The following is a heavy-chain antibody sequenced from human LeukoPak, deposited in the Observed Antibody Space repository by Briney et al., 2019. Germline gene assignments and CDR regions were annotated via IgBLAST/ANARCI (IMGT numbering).Heavy chain of an antibody. CDR1: GFTFSGSW. Sequence: GGSLRLSCAASGFTFSGSWMGWVRQAPGKGLEWVAIINQNGNEKYYVDSVKGRFTISRDNAKNSLYLQMNSLRAEDTALYYCAKDSGCSSTSCFLGVDVWGQGTTVTVSS. J-gene: IGHJ6*02. CDR2: INQNGNEK. CDR3: AKDSGCSSTSCFLGVDV. D-gene: IGHD2-2*01. V-gene: IGHV3-7*03.